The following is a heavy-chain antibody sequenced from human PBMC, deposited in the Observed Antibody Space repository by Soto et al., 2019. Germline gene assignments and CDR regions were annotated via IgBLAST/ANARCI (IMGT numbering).Heavy chain of an antibody. CDR1: GGSISSGGYY. CDR2: IYYSGST. Sequence: SETLSLTCTVSGGSISSGGYYWSWIRQHPGKGLEWIGYIYYSGSTYYNPSLKSRVTISVDTSKNQFSLKLSSVTAADTAVYYCARHGLTRIAVAGNHGFFDYWGQGTLVTVSS. J-gene: IGHJ4*02. D-gene: IGHD6-19*01. CDR3: ARHGLTRIAVAGNHGFFDY. V-gene: IGHV4-31*03.